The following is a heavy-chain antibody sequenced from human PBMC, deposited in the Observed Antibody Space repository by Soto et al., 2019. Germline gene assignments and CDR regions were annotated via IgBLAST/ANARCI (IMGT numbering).Heavy chain of an antibody. V-gene: IGHV1-69*06. CDR1: GGTFSSYA. J-gene: IGHJ6*02. CDR3: ARDWTQKPFYDFCSGYYYSYYGMDL. CDR2: IIPIFGTA. Sequence: GASVKVSWKASGGTFSSYAISWVRQAPGQGLDWMGGIIPIFGTANYAQKFQGRVTITADKSTSTAYMELSSLRSEDTDVYYCARDWTQKPFYDFCSGYYYSYYGMDLWGQGTPVTVSS. D-gene: IGHD3-3*01.